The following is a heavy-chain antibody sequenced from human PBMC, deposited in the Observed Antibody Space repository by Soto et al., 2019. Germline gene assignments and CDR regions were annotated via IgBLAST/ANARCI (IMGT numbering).Heavy chain of an antibody. CDR2: IDPSDSYT. J-gene: IGHJ5*02. CDR1: GYSFTSYW. D-gene: IGHD4-4*01. CDR3: ARHGNDYSNYVAWFDP. V-gene: IGHV5-10-1*01. Sequence: GESLKISCKGSGYSFTSYWISWVRQMPGKGLEWMGRIDPSDSYTNYSPSFQGHVTISADKSISTAYLQWSSLKASDTAMYYCARHGNDYSNYVAWFDPWGQGTLVTVSS.